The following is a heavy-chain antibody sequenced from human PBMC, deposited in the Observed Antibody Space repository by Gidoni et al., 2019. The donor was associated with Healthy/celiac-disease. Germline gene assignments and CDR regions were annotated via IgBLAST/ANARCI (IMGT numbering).Heavy chain of an antibody. Sequence: QVQLVQSGAEVKKPGASVKVSCKASGYTFTSYYMHWVRQAPGQGLEWMGIINPSGGSTSYAQKFQGRVTMTRDTSTSTVYMELSSLRSEDTAVYYCARGQRITISPHGETETYYYYYMDVWGKGTTVTVSS. J-gene: IGHJ6*03. CDR2: INPSGGST. V-gene: IGHV1-46*03. CDR3: ARGQRITISPHGETETYYYYYMDV. CDR1: GYTFTSYY. D-gene: IGHD3-10*01.